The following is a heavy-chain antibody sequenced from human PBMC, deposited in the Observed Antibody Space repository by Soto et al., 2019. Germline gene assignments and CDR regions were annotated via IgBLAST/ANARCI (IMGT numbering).Heavy chain of an antibody. CDR2: ISGSGGST. J-gene: IGHJ6*02. CDR1: GFTFSSYA. D-gene: IGHD1-26*01. V-gene: IGHV3-23*01. Sequence: EVQLLESGGGLVQPGGYLRLSCAASGFTFSSYAMSWVRQAPGKGLEWGSAISGSGGSTYYADSVKGRFTISRDNSKNTLYLQMNSLRAEDTAVYYCSKGATGYYYYGMDVWGQGTTVTVSS. CDR3: SKGATGYYYYGMDV.